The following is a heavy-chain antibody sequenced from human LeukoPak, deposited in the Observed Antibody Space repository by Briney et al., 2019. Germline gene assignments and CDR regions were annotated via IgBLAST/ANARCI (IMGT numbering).Heavy chain of an antibody. CDR2: IYTSGST. J-gene: IGHJ6*03. D-gene: IGHD6-13*01. CDR1: GGSISSYS. CDR3: ARGAIAYYYMDV. V-gene: IGHV4-4*07. Sequence: SETLSLTCTVSGGSISSYSWNWIRQPAGKGLEWIGRIYTSGSTNYNPSLKSRVTMSVDTSKNQFSLKLSSVTAADTAVYYCARGAIAYYYMDVWGKGTTVTVSS.